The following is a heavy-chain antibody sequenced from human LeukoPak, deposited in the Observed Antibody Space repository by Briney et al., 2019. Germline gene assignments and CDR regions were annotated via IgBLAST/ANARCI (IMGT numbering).Heavy chain of an antibody. V-gene: IGHV1-18*01. CDR3: VSGRDLDY. D-gene: IGHD1-26*01. CDR2: ISPYNGVR. J-gene: IGHJ4*02. CDR1: GYSFTSYG. Sequence: ASVKVSCKASGYSFTSYGITWVRQAPGQGLEWMGWISPYNGVRDYAHNLQGRVTMTTDTSTSTAYVELRSLASDDTAIYYCVSGRDLDYWGQGTLLTVSS.